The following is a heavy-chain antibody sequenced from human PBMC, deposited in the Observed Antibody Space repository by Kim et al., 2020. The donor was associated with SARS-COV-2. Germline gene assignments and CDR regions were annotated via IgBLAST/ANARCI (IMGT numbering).Heavy chain of an antibody. CDR2: INRDGSRA. CDR3: VRDRGKKDDN. CDR1: GFSLSTYW. J-gene: IGHJ4*02. Sequence: GGSLRLSCAASGFSLSTYWMHWVRQAPGKGLMWVSHINRDGSRADYADSVRGRFTVSRDNAKNTLYLQMESLRGEDTATDYCVRDRGKKDDNWGQGTQFT. D-gene: IGHD3-10*01. V-gene: IGHV3-74*01.